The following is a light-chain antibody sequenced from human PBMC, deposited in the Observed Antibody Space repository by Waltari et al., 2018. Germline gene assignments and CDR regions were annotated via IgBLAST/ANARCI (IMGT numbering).Light chain of an antibody. Sequence: DIQMTQPPSTLSAPFGNRTPITCRASQSISSWLAWYQQKPGKAPKLLIYKAFSLESGVPSRFSGSGSGTEFTLTISSLQPDDFATYYCQQYNSYPITFGQGTRLEIK. CDR2: KAF. CDR1: QSISSW. J-gene: IGKJ5*01. V-gene: IGKV1-5*03. CDR3: QQYNSYPIT.